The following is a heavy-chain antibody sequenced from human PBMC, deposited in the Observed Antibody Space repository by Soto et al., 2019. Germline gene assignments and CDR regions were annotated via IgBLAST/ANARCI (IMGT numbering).Heavy chain of an antibody. V-gene: IGHV3-23*01. J-gene: IGHJ4*02. Sequence: EMQLLVSGGGLVQPGGSLRLSCAASGFPFSSYAMSWVRQAPGKGLEWVSGISGSGGLTYYADSVKGRFTISRDNSKNTLYLTMNSLIADDTAVYYCAKSLSASPNYFFDSWGQGTLVSVSS. CDR1: GFPFSSYA. D-gene: IGHD1-1*01. CDR3: AKSLSASPNYFFDS. CDR2: ISGSGGLT.